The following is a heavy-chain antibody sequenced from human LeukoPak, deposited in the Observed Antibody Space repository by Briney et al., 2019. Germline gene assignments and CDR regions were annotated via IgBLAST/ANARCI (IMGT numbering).Heavy chain of an antibody. J-gene: IGHJ4*02. V-gene: IGHV1-46*01. CDR1: GYTFTSYY. Sequence: ASVKVSCKASGYTFTSYYMHWVRQAPGQGLEWMGIINPSGGSTSYAQKFQGRVTMTEDTSTDTAYMELSSLRSEDTAVYYCASLVPAAILDYWGQGTLVTVSS. CDR2: INPSGGST. D-gene: IGHD2-2*01. CDR3: ASLVPAAILDY.